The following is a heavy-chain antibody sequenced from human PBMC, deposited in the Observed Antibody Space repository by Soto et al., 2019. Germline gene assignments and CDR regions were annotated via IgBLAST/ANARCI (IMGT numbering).Heavy chain of an antibody. V-gene: IGHV3-30-3*01. D-gene: IGHD6-13*01. CDR2: ISYDGSNK. CDR1: GFTFSSYA. Sequence: GGSLRLSCAASGFTFSSYAMHWVRQAPGKGLEWVAVISYDGSNKYYADSVKGRFTISRDNSKNTLYLQMNSLRAEDTAVYYCAREFGSIAAAGTNWFDPWGQGT. CDR3: AREFGSIAAAGTNWFDP. J-gene: IGHJ5*02.